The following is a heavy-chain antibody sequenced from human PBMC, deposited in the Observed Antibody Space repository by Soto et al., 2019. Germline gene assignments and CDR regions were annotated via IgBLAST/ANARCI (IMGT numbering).Heavy chain of an antibody. D-gene: IGHD3-22*01. CDR1: GGTFSSYA. CDR2: IIPIFGTA. V-gene: IGHV1-69*01. J-gene: IGHJ4*02. CDR3: ARGPGVDYYDSSGYYRVY. Sequence: QVQLVQSGAEVKKPGSSVKVSCKASGGTFSSYAISWVRQAPGQGLEWMGGIIPIFGTANYAQKFQGRVTITADESTSTAYMELSSLRSEDTAVYYCARGPGVDYYDSSGYYRVYWGQGTLVTVSS.